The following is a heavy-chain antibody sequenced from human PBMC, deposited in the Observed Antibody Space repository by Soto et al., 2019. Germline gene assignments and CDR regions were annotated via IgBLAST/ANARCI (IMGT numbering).Heavy chain of an antibody. J-gene: IGHJ4*02. CDR3: ARRLRKYSSRWSTEMDY. D-gene: IGHD6-19*01. Sequence: QVQLVQSGAEVKKPGASVKVSCKASGYTFTSYGISWVRQAPGQGLEWMGWISAYNGNTNYAQKLQGRVTMTTVTSTSTAYLERRSLRSDDTAVYYCARRLRKYSSRWSTEMDYWGQGTLVTVSS. CDR2: ISAYNGNT. CDR1: GYTFTSYG. V-gene: IGHV1-18*01.